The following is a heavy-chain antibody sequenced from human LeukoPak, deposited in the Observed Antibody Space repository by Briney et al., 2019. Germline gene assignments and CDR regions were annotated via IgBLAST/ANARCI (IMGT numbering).Heavy chain of an antibody. D-gene: IGHD3-3*01. J-gene: IGHJ4*02. CDR2: IYYSGST. CDR1: GGSISSSSYY. CDR3: VRQSWYDFWSGYHDY. Sequence: SETLSLTCTVSGGSISSSSYYWGWIRQPPGKGLEWIGSIYYSGSTYYNPSLKSRVTISVDTSKNQFSLKLSSVTAADTAVYYCVRQSWYDFWSGYHDYWGQGTLVTVSS. V-gene: IGHV4-39*01.